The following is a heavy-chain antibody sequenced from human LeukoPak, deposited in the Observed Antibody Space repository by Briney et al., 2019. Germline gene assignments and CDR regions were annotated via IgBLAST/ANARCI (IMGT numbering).Heavy chain of an antibody. V-gene: IGHV3-7*01. CDR2: IKQDGSEK. D-gene: IGHD2-15*01. J-gene: IGHJ4*02. Sequence: GGSLRLSCAASGFTFSNHGMNWVRQAPGKGLEWVADIKQDGSEKYYVDSVKGRFTISRDNAKNSLNLQMNSLRVEDTAVYYCARDRIGWFDYWGQGTLVTVFS. CDR1: GFTFSNHG. CDR3: ARDRIGWFDY.